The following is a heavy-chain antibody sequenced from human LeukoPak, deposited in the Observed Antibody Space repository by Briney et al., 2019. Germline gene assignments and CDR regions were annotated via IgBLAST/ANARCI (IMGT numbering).Heavy chain of an antibody. CDR3: ARHGVAGYYDSSGYSNGDWFDP. CDR2: IYYSGST. J-gene: IGHJ5*02. D-gene: IGHD3-22*01. Sequence: KASETLSLTCTVSGDSISSYYWSWIRQPPGKGLEWIGYIYYSGSTNYNPSLKSRVTISVDTSKNQFSLKLSSVTAADTAVYYCARHGVAGYYDSSGYSNGDWFDPWGQGTLVTVSS. V-gene: IGHV4-59*08. CDR1: GDSISSYY.